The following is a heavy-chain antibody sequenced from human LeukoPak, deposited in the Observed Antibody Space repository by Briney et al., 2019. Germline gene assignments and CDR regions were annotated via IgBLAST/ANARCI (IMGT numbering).Heavy chain of an antibody. CDR3: ARVGVRYSSGWYAPYYFDY. V-gene: IGHV3-21*01. J-gene: IGHJ4*02. D-gene: IGHD6-19*01. CDR1: GFTFSSYS. CDR2: ISSSSYI. Sequence: PGGSLRLSCAASGFTFSSYSMNWVRQAPGKGLEWVSSISSSSYIYYADSVKGRFTISRDNAKNSLYLQMNSLRAEDTAVYYCARVGVRYSSGWYAPYYFDYWGQGTLVTVSS.